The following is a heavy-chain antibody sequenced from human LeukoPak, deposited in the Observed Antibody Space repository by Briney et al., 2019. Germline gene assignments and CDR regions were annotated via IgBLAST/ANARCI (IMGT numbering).Heavy chain of an antibody. J-gene: IGHJ5*02. CDR2: IYYSGST. Sequence: TSETLSLTCTVSGGSISSSSYYWGWIRQPPGKGLEWIGSIYYSGSTYYNPSLKSRVTISVDTSKNQFSLKLSSVTAADTAVYYCAKGDSSSWYMDNWFDPWGQGTLVTVSS. CDR1: GGSISSSSYY. CDR3: AKGDSSSWYMDNWFDP. V-gene: IGHV4-39*01. D-gene: IGHD6-13*01.